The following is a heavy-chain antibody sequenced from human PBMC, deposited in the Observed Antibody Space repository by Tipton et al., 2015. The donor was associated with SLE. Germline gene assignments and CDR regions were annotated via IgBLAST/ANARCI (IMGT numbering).Heavy chain of an antibody. CDR1: GGSLSSHY. V-gene: IGHV4-59*11. CDR3: AREGNYYDTSGSDAFDI. Sequence: TLSLTCTVSGGSLSSHYWTWIRQPPGKGLEWIGYISYSGNTNYNPSLKGRVTISIDTSKNQFSLKLTSVTAADTAVYYCAREGNYYDTSGSDAFDIWGQGTMVIVSS. D-gene: IGHD3-22*01. J-gene: IGHJ3*02. CDR2: ISYSGNT.